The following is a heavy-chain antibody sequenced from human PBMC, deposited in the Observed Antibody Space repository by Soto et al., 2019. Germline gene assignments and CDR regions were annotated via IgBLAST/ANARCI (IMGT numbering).Heavy chain of an antibody. CDR3: ARDLLYNWKDGMDV. CDR1: GFPFSSYW. D-gene: IGHD1-20*01. V-gene: IGHV3-74*01. Sequence: GGSLSLSCAASGFPFSSYWMHWVRPAPGKGLVWVSRINSDGSSTSYADSVKGRFTISRDNAKNTLYLQMNSLRAEDTAVYYCARDLLYNWKDGMDVWGQGTTVTVSS. CDR2: INSDGSST. J-gene: IGHJ6*02.